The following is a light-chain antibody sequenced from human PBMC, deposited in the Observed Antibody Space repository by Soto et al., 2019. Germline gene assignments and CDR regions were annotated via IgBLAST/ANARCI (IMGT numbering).Light chain of an antibody. Sequence: DIVMTQSPATLSVSPGERATLSCRASQSLSNNLAWYQQKPGQAPRLLIYGASTRATGIPARFSGSGSGTEFTLTISSLQTEEFAVYYCQQYNNWPPWTFGQGTKVEIK. CDR2: GAS. V-gene: IGKV3-15*01. J-gene: IGKJ1*01. CDR1: QSLSNN. CDR3: QQYNNWPPWT.